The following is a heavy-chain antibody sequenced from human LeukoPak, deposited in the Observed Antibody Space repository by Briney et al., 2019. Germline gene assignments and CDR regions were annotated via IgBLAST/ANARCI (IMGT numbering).Heavy chain of an antibody. CDR1: GGSIISYY. D-gene: IGHD3-22*01. CDR2: IYYSGST. Sequence: SETLSLTCTVSGGSIISYYWSWIRQPPGKGLEWIGYIYYSGSTNYNPSLKSRVTISVDTSKNQFSLKLTSVTAADTAVYYCASGHYDSSGYVDDYWGQGTLVTVSS. J-gene: IGHJ4*02. V-gene: IGHV4-59*01. CDR3: ASGHYDSSGYVDDY.